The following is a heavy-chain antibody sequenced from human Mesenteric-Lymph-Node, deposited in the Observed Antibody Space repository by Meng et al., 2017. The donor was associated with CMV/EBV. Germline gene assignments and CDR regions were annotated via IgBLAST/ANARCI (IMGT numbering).Heavy chain of an antibody. D-gene: IGHD6-19*01. CDR1: GFTFSSYA. V-gene: IGHV3-23*01. CDR3: AKAVAGSYYYYGMGV. J-gene: IGHJ6*02. Sequence: GESLKISCAASGFTFSSYAMSWVRQAPGKGLEWVSVISGSGGSTYFADSVKGRFTISRDNSKNTLYLQMNSLRAEDTAVYYCAKAVAGSYYYYGMGVWGQGTTVTVSS. CDR2: ISGSGGST.